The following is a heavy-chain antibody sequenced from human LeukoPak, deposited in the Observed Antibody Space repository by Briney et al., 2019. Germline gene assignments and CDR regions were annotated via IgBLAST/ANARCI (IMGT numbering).Heavy chain of an antibody. J-gene: IGHJ4*02. CDR2: ISPTGSTT. CDR1: GFSFSGHW. V-gene: IGHV3-74*01. D-gene: IGHD6-6*01. CDR3: ARGPNSNWSGLDF. Sequence: GGSLRLSCIASGFSFSGHWMHWARQLPGKGLVWVSRISPTGSTTSYADSVEGRFTVSRDNAKNTLYLQVNNLRAEDTAVYYCARGPNSNWSGLDFWGQGTLLTVSS.